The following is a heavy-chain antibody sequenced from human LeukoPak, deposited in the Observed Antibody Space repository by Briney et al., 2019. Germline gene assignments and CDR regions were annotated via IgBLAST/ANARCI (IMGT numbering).Heavy chain of an antibody. CDR1: GGSIGSYY. D-gene: IGHD3-9*01. Sequence: SETLSLTCTVSGGSIGSYYWSWIRQPPGKGLEWIGYIGYSGRTNYNPSLKSRVTISVDTSKSQFSLNLRSVTAADTAVYYCARDGGKGWLWFDYWGQGTLVTVSS. J-gene: IGHJ4*02. CDR3: ARDGGKGWLWFDY. V-gene: IGHV4-59*01. CDR2: IGYSGRT.